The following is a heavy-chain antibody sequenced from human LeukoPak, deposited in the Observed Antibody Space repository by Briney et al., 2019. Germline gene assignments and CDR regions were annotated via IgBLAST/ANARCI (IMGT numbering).Heavy chain of an antibody. J-gene: IGHJ6*03. CDR1: GFTFSSYW. D-gene: IGHD6-13*01. CDR2: INSDGSST. Sequence: GGSLRLSCAASGFTFSSYWIHWVRQAPGKGLVWVSRINSDGSSTTYADSVKGRFTISRDNAKNTLYLQMNSLRAENTAVYYCARSAAAGFSYYSYYLDVWGKGTTVTIFS. CDR3: ARSAAAGFSYYSYYLDV. V-gene: IGHV3-74*01.